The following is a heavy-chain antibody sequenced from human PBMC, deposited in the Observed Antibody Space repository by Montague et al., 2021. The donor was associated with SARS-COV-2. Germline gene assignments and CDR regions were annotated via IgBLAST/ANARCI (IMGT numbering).Heavy chain of an antibody. J-gene: IGHJ2*01. CDR1: GGSISSSSYY. CDR2: IYYSGST. D-gene: IGHD3-10*01. V-gene: IGHV4-39*07. CDR3: AREFRTYGYGGQYWYFDL. Sequence: SETLSLTCTVSGGSISSSSYYWGWIRQPPGKGLEWIGNIYYSGSTNYNPSLKSRVTISIDKSRNQFSLKLSSVTAADTAVYYCAREFRTYGYGGQYWYFDLWGRGTLVTVSS.